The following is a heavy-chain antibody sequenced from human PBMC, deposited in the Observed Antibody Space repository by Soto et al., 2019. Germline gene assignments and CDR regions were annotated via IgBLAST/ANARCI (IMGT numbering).Heavy chain of an antibody. J-gene: IGHJ5*02. CDR1: GGSVSSGSYY. Sequence: PSETLSLTCTVSGGSVSSGSYYWSWIRQPPGKGLEWIGYIYYSGSTNYNPSLKSRVTISVDTSKNQFSLKLSSVTAADTAVYYCARDAPGGYSYGYVSGGWFDPWGQGTLVTVSS. CDR2: IYYSGST. V-gene: IGHV4-61*01. CDR3: ARDAPGGYSYGYVSGGWFDP. D-gene: IGHD5-18*01.